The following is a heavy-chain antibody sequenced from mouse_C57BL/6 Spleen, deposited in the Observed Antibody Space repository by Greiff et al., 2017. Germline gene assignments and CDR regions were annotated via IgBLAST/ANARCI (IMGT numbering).Heavy chain of an antibody. J-gene: IGHJ3*01. V-gene: IGHV5-4*01. CDR3: ARDRYYGSSPFAY. D-gene: IGHD1-1*01. Sequence: EVQLQESGGGLVKPGGSLKLSCAASGFTFSSYAMSWVRQTPEKRLEWVATISDGGSYTYYPDNVKGRFTISRDNAKNNLYLQMSHLKSEDTAMYYCARDRYYGSSPFAYWGQGTLVTVSA. CDR1: GFTFSSYA. CDR2: ISDGGSYT.